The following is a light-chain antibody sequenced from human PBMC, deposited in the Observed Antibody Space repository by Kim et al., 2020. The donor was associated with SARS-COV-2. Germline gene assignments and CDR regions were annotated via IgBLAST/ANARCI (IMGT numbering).Light chain of an antibody. Sequence: SPGKRATLACRASQIITNSYLAWYQQKPGQAPRLLMNGASSRATDVPDRFSGSGSGTDFTLTISRLEAEDFAVYYCQQYGSSPRTFGQGTKVDIK. CDR1: QIITNSY. CDR2: GAS. CDR3: QQYGSSPRT. V-gene: IGKV3-20*01. J-gene: IGKJ1*01.